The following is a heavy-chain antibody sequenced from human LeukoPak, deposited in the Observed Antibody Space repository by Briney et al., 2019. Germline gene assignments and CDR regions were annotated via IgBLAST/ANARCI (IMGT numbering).Heavy chain of an antibody. Sequence: PSETLSLTCTVSGGSISSSSYYWGWIRQPPGKGLEWIGSIYYSGSTYYNPSLKSRVTISVDTSKNQFSLKLSSVTAADTAVYYCARERRRSSWYRAFDIWGQGTMVTVSS. CDR1: GGSISSSSYY. CDR3: ARERRRSSWYRAFDI. J-gene: IGHJ3*02. CDR2: IYYSGST. V-gene: IGHV4-39*07. D-gene: IGHD6-13*01.